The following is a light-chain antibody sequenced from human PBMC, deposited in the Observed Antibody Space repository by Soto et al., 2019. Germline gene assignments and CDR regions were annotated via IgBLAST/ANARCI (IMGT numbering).Light chain of an antibody. CDR3: CSYAGGTSVI. CDR1: SSDVGRYSL. Sequence: QSALTQPASVSGSPGQSLTISCTGTSSDVGRYSLVSWYQQHPGKAPKLIIYEDVERPSGVSYRFSGSKSGNTASLTISGLQTEDEADYHCCSYAGGTSVIFGGGTKLTVL. J-gene: IGLJ2*01. CDR2: EDV. V-gene: IGLV2-23*01.